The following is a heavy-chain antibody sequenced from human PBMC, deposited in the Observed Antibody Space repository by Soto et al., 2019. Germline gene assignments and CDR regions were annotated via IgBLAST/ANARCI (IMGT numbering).Heavy chain of an antibody. CDR2: IIPIFGTA. CDR1: GGTFSSYA. J-gene: IGHJ6*04. D-gene: IGHD3-9*01. Sequence: ASVKVSCKASGGTFSSYAISWVRQAPGQGLEWMGGIIPIFGTANYAQKFQGRVTITADESTSTAYMELSSLRSEDTAVYYCARELRYDILTGALYGMDVWGKGTTVTAPQ. V-gene: IGHV1-69*13. CDR3: ARELRYDILTGALYGMDV.